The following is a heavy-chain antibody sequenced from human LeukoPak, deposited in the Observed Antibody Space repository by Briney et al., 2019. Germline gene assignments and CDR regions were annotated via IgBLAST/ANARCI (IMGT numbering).Heavy chain of an antibody. CDR3: ASSYYDIAKAGRPYYYYGMDV. CDR2: IDYIGRT. J-gene: IGHJ6*02. D-gene: IGHD3-9*01. CDR1: GESLQSFY. Sequence: PSETLSLTCAVYGESLQSFYWSWIRQPPGKGPERIGEIDYIGRTKYNPSLKSRLTISIDTSKNQFSLRLGSVTAADTAVYYCASSYYDIAKAGRPYYYYGMDVWGQGTTVTVSS. V-gene: IGHV4-34*01.